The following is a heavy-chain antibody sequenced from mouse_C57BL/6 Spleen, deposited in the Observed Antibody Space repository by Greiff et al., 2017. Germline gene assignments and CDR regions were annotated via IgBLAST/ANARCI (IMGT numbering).Heavy chain of an antibody. CDR2: IRNKANGYTT. Sequence: VQRVESGGGLVQPGGSLSLSCAASGFTFTDYYMSWVRQPPGKALEWLGFIRNKANGYTTEYSASVKGRFTISRDNSQSILYLQMNALRAEDSATYYCARYDAYYYAMDYWGQGTSVTVSS. J-gene: IGHJ4*01. V-gene: IGHV7-3*01. CDR3: ARYDAYYYAMDY. CDR1: GFTFTDYY.